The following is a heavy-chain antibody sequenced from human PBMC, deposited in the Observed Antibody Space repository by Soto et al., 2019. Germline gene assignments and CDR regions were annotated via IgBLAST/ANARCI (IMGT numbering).Heavy chain of an antibody. V-gene: IGHV1-3*01. CDR1: GYTFTSYA. D-gene: IGHD3-3*01. Sequence: ASVKVSCKASGYTFTSYAMHWVRQAPGQRLEWMGWINAGNGNTKYSQKFQGRATITRDTSASTAYMELSSLRSEDTAVYYCAKSRSYDFWSGYYNWGQGTLVTVSS. CDR3: AKSRSYDFWSGYYN. J-gene: IGHJ4*02. CDR2: INAGNGNT.